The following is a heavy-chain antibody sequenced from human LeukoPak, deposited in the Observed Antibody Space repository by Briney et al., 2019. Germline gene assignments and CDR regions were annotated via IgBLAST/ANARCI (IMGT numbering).Heavy chain of an antibody. Sequence: ASVKVSCKASGYTFTSYYMHWVRQAPGQGLEWMGITNPSGGSTSYAQKFQGRVTMTRDTSTSTVYMELSSLRSEDTAVYYCARDSDSSGYRNWFDPWGQGTLVTVSS. CDR3: ARDSDSSGYRNWFDP. CDR2: TNPSGGST. D-gene: IGHD3-22*01. J-gene: IGHJ5*02. V-gene: IGHV1-46*01. CDR1: GYTFTSYY.